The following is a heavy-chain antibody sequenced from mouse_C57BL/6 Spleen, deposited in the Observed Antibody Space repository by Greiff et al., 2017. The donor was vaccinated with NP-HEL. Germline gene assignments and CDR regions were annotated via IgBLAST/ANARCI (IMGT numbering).Heavy chain of an antibody. CDR1: GYAFSSYW. Sequence: QVHVKQSGAELVKPGASVKISCKASGYAFSSYWMNWVKQRPGKGLEWLGQIYPGDGATNYNGKLKGKATLTADKSSSTAYMQLSSLTSEDSAVYFCAREGGYDGYYGWFAYWGQGTLVTVSA. CDR3: AREGGYDGYYGWFAY. J-gene: IGHJ3*01. V-gene: IGHV1-80*01. CDR2: IYPGDGAT. D-gene: IGHD2-3*01.